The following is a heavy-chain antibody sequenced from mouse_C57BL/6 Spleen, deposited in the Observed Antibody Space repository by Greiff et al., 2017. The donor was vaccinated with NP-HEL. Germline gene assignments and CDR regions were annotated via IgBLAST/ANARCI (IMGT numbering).Heavy chain of an antibody. CDR1: GYTFTSYW. V-gene: IGHV1-53*01. CDR3: AGNYEFAD. J-gene: IGHJ3*01. Sequence: VQLQQPGTELVKPGASVKLSCKASGYTFTSYWMHWVKQRPGQGLEWIGYINPSNGGTNYNEKFKGKATLTVDKSSSTAYMQLSSLTSEDSAVYYWAGNYEFADWGQGTLVTVSA. D-gene: IGHD2-1*01. CDR2: INPSNGGT.